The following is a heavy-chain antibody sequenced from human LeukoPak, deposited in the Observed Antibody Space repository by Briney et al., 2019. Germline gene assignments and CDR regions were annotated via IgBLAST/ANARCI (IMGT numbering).Heavy chain of an antibody. J-gene: IGHJ4*02. Sequence: GRSLRLSCAASGFTFDDYAMHWVRQAPGKGLEGVSGISWDSGSIGYADSVKGRFTISRDNAKNSLYLQMNSLRAEDTALYYCAKGLNPYFTTGYDYWGQGTLVTVSS. CDR2: ISWDSGSI. V-gene: IGHV3-9*01. D-gene: IGHD1-1*01. CDR3: AKGLNPYFTTGYDY. CDR1: GFTFDDYA.